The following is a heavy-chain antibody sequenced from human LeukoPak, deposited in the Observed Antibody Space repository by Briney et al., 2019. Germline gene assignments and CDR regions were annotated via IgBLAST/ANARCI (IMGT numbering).Heavy chain of an antibody. CDR2: ISGFTGAT. D-gene: IGHD1-26*01. CDR3: ARALPGAATAHNWFDP. J-gene: IGHJ5*02. V-gene: IGHV1-18*01. Sequence: ASVRVSCKASGYTFTIYGMSWVRQAPGQRLEWMGWISGFTGATNYAQKFQGRLSMTIDTSTNTTYMDLRTVTSDDTAIYYCARALPGAATAHNWFDPWGQGTLVTVSS. CDR1: GYTFTIYG.